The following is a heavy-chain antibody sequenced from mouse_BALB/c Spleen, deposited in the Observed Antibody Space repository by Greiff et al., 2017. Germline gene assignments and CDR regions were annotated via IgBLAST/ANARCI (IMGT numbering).Heavy chain of an antibody. D-gene: IGHD2-4*01. CDR3: ATMITTRTFDY. Sequence: EVKLVESGGGLVQPGGSLKLSCAASGFTFSSYAMSWVRQSPEKRLEWVAEISSGGSYTYYPDTVTGRFTISRDNAKNTLYLEMSSLRSEDTAMYYCATMITTRTFDYWGQGTTLTVSS. CDR1: GFTFSSYA. V-gene: IGHV5-9-4*01. CDR2: ISSGGSYT. J-gene: IGHJ2*01.